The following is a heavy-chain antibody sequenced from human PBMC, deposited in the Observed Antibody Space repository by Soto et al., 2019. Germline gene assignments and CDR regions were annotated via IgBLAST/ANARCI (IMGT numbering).Heavy chain of an antibody. D-gene: IGHD3-3*01. CDR1: GFTFDEYA. J-gene: IGHJ4*02. CDR2: ISWDGSNR. Sequence: GGSLRLSCAASGFTFDEYAMHWVRQPPGKGLEWVSLISWDGSNRYYADSVQGRFTISRDNGKYSLYLEMNSLRPEDTALYYCAKDISRGPTKNYDFWSGPDYWGQGTLVTVSS. CDR3: AKDISRGPTKNYDFWSGPDY. V-gene: IGHV3-43D*04.